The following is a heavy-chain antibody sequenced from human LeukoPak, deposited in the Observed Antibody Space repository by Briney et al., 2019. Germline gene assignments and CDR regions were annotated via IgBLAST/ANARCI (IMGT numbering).Heavy chain of an antibody. D-gene: IGHD3-22*01. CDR2: IYYSGST. CDR3: ARGSHYYDSSGYAPSFAFDI. CDR1: GGSISIYY. V-gene: IGHV4-59*01. J-gene: IGHJ3*02. Sequence: KPSETLSLTCTVSGGSISIYYWSWIRQPPGKGLEWIGYIYYSGSTSYNPSLKSRVTISVDTSKNQFSLKLSSVTAADTAVYYCARGSHYYDSSGYAPSFAFDIWGQGTMVTVSS.